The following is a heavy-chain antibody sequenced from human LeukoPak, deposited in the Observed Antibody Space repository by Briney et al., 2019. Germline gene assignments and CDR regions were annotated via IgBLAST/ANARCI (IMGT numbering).Heavy chain of an antibody. CDR1: GFTFSDHF. Sequence: GGSLRLSCAASGFTFSDHFLDWVRQAPGKGLEWVGRTRNKANSYITEYAASVKGRFTISRDDSKNSLYLQMSSLKTDDTAMYDCASIRGTFGYWGQGTLVTVSS. CDR3: ASIRGTFGY. J-gene: IGHJ4*02. V-gene: IGHV3-72*01. D-gene: IGHD1-26*01. CDR2: TRNKANSYIT.